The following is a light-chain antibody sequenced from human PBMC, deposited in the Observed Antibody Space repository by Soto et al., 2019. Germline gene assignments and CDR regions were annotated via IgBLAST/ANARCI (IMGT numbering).Light chain of an antibody. CDR2: DVS. CDR1: SSDVGGYNY. CDR3: SSYAGSYTSVV. J-gene: IGLJ2*01. V-gene: IGLV2-11*01. Sequence: QSALTQPRSVSGSPGQSVTISCTGTSSDVGGYNYVSWYQQHPGKAPKLMIYDVSKRPSGVPDRFSGSKSGNTASLTISGLQAEDEADYYCSSYAGSYTSVVFGGGTKLTVL.